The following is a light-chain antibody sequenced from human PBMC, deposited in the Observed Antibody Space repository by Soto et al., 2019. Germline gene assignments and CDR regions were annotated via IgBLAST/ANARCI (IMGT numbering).Light chain of an antibody. Sequence: QSVLTQPPSASGTPGQRFTISCSGSSSNIGSNTVNWYQQLPGTAPKLLIYNNNRRPSGVPDRFSGSKSGTSASLAISGLQSEDEADYYCAAWDDSLNGVVFGGGTKLTVL. CDR3: AAWDDSLNGVV. J-gene: IGLJ2*01. CDR1: SSNIGSNT. V-gene: IGLV1-44*01. CDR2: NNN.